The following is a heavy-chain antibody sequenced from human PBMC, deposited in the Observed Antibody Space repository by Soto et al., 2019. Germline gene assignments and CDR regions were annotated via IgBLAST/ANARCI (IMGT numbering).Heavy chain of an antibody. J-gene: IGHJ4*01. CDR3: ARDRDWNLDY. V-gene: IGHV1-18*01. CDR2: IYIDDT. CDR1: GYTFSNYC. D-gene: IGHD1-1*01. Sequence: ASVKVSCKASGYTFSNYCFILMRQAPGQGLEWMGWIYIDDTKYAQNLQGRVTMTTDTSTSTIYMELRSLRSDDTAVYYCARDRDWNLDYWGHGTLVTVSS.